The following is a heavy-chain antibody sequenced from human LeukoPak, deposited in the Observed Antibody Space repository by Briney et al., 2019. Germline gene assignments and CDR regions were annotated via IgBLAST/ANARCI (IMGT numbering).Heavy chain of an antibody. CDR2: IYYSGST. CDR3: ARTKVPQDYYGSGSRLYYYGMDV. D-gene: IGHD3-10*01. J-gene: IGHJ6*02. V-gene: IGHV4-59*05. CDR1: GGSISSYY. Sequence: SETLSLTCTVSGGSISSYYWSWIRQPPGKGLEWIGSIYYSGSTYYNPSLKSRVTISVDTSKNQFSLKLSSVTAADTAVYYCARTKVPQDYYGSGSRLYYYGMDVWGQGTTVTVSS.